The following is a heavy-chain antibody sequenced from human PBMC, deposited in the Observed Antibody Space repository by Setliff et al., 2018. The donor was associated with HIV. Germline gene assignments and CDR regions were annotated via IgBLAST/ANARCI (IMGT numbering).Heavy chain of an antibody. CDR2: IYNSGGT. CDR1: GGSMSSYF. D-gene: IGHD2-15*01. V-gene: IGHV4-59*01. J-gene: IGHJ4*02. Sequence: PSETLSLTCTVPGGSMSSYFWSWIRQSPGKGLEWIGYIYNSGGTNYNPSLKSRVTISLDTSKNQFSLNLTSVTAADTAVYYCARVDCSGGSCYSPAYWGQGTLVTVSS. CDR3: ARVDCSGGSCYSPAY.